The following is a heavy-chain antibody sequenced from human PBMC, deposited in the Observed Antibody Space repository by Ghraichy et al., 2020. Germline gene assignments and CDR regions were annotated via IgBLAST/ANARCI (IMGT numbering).Heavy chain of an antibody. CDR1: GGSISSSSYY. V-gene: IGHV4-39*01. CDR2: IYYSGST. J-gene: IGHJ5*02. Sequence: SETLSLTCTVSGGSISSSSYYWGWIRQPPGKGMEWIGIIYYSGSTYYNPSLKSRVTISVDTSKNQFSLKLSPVTAADTAVYYCARSDWILFDPWGQGTLVTVSS. D-gene: IGHD5-18*01. CDR3: ARSDWILFDP.